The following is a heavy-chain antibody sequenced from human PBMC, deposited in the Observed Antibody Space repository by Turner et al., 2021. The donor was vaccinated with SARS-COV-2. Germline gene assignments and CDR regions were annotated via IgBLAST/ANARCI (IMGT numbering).Heavy chain of an antibody. J-gene: IGHJ4*02. CDR1: GFTFDDYA. CDR3: ARAPGGIPFDY. V-gene: IGHV3-9*01. Sequence: EVQLVESGGGLVQPGRSLRLSCAASGFTFDDYAMHWVRQAPGKGLEWVSGISWNSDNIGYADSVKGRFTISRDNAKNSLYLQMNSLRVEDTAVYYCARAPGGIPFDYWGQGTLVTVSS. CDR2: ISWNSDNI. D-gene: IGHD2-21*01.